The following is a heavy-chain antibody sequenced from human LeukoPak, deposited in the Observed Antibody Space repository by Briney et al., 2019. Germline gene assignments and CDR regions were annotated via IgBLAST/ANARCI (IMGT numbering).Heavy chain of an antibody. D-gene: IGHD2-15*01. V-gene: IGHV3-30*02. CDR2: IRYDGSNT. CDR1: GFIFSSYG. Sequence: GGSLRLSCAASGFIFSSYGMHWVRQAPGKGLEWVAFIRYDGSNTYYADSVKGRFTTSRDNAKNSLYLQMNSLRAEDTALYYCARVRLGYCSGGSCDAFDIWGQGTMVTVSS. CDR3: ARVRLGYCSGGSCDAFDI. J-gene: IGHJ3*02.